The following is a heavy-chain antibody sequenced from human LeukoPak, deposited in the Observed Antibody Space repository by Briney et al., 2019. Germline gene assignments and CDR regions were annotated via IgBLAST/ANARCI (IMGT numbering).Heavy chain of an antibody. D-gene: IGHD5-18*01. Sequence: KPSETLSLTCAVYGGSFSGYYWSWIRQPPGKGLEWIGEINHSGSTNYNPSLKSRVTISVDTSKNQFSLRLSSVAAADTAVYYCARAVANVDTAMDAFDYWGQGTLVTVSS. CDR3: ARAVANVDTAMDAFDY. J-gene: IGHJ4*02. V-gene: IGHV4-34*01. CDR1: GGSFSGYY. CDR2: INHSGST.